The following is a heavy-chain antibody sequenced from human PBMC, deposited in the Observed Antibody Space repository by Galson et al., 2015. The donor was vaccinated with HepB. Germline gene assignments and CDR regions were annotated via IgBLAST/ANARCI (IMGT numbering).Heavy chain of an antibody. Sequence: SVKVSCKASGGTFSSYAISWVRQAPGQGLEWMGGIIPIFGTANYAQKFQGRVTITADGSTSTAYMELSSLRSEDTAVYYCARVSAQKGVVTIHPTYYYYYGMDVWGQGTTVTVSS. CDR1: GGTFSSYA. D-gene: IGHD3-3*01. CDR3: ARVSAQKGVVTIHPTYYYYYGMDV. J-gene: IGHJ6*02. CDR2: IIPIFGTA. V-gene: IGHV1-69*13.